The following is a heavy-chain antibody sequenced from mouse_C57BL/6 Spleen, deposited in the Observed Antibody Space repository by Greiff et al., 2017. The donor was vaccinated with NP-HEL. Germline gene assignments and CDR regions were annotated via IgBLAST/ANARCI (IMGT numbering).Heavy chain of an antibody. CDR1: GFTFSDYG. D-gene: IGHD1-1*01. CDR3: ARGVYYYGSKAMDY. V-gene: IGHV5-17*01. Sequence: EVQVVESGGGLVKPGGSLKLSCAASGFTFSDYGMHWVRQAPEKGLEWVAYISSGSSTIYYADTLKGRFTISRDNATNTPFLQLTSLRSEDTAMYYCARGVYYYGSKAMDYWGQETSVTVSS. J-gene: IGHJ4*01. CDR2: ISSGSSTI.